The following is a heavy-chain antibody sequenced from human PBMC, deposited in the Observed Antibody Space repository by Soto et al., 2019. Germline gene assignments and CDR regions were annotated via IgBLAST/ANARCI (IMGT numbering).Heavy chain of an antibody. V-gene: IGHV3-23*01. Sequence: EVQLLESGGGLVQPGGSLRVSCAASGFTFSSYAMSWVRQAPGKGLEWVSAISGSGGATYYADSVKGRFTISRDNSKNTLDLQMNSLRAEDTAVYYGAKDWPGSWYPVDYWGQGTLVTVSS. CDR1: GFTFSSYA. D-gene: IGHD6-13*01. CDR3: AKDWPGSWYPVDY. J-gene: IGHJ4*02. CDR2: ISGSGGAT.